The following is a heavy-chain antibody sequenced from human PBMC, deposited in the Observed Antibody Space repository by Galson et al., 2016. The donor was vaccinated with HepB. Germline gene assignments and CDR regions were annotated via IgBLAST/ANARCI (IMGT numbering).Heavy chain of an antibody. Sequence: SLRLSCAASGFTFTDYWMVWVRQAPGKGLEYVAHVTRDGSGTHYMDSAKGRFTISRHNARNSVGLQINSLRPEDTGLYYCLSGFTSGIWGQGTMVTVSS. CDR3: LSGFTSGI. J-gene: IGHJ3*02. D-gene: IGHD1-26*01. V-gene: IGHV3-7*01. CDR1: GFTFTDYW. CDR2: VTRDGSGT.